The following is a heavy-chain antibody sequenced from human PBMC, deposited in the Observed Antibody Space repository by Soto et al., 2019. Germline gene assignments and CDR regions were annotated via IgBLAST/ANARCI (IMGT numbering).Heavy chain of an antibody. CDR1: GFTFSSYA. Sequence: QVKLVESGGGVVQPGRSLRLSCAASGFTFSSYAMHWVRQAPGTGLEWVAVISYDRSNKYYADSVKGRFTISRDNSENTLNLQMNSLRAEDTAVYYCARDFAPGYCSSGSCYPYGMDVWGQGTTVTVPS. D-gene: IGHD2-15*01. V-gene: IGHV3-30-3*01. CDR2: ISYDRSNK. CDR3: ARDFAPGYCSSGSCYPYGMDV. J-gene: IGHJ6*02.